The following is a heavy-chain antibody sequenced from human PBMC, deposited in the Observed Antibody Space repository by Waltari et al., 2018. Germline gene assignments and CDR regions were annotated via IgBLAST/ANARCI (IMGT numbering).Heavy chain of an antibody. CDR3: AREGPNYYYMDV. Sequence: EVKVVESGGGLVKPGGSLRLSCEASGFTFSNHGVSWVRQAPGKGLEWLSSIGSGGDIVYYADSVRGRFTISRDDAKSSLFLQMNSLTPEDTAVYYCAREGPNYYYMDVWGKGTAVTVSS. CDR2: IGSGGDIV. CDR1: GFTFSNHG. V-gene: IGHV3-21*06. J-gene: IGHJ6*03.